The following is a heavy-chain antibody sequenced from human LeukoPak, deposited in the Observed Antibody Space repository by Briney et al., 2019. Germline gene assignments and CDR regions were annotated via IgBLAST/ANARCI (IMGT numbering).Heavy chain of an antibody. CDR2: IIPIFGTA. V-gene: IGHV1-69*06. Sequence: ASVKVSCKASGGTFSSYAISWVRQAPGQGPEWMGGIIPIFGTANYAQKFQGRVTITADKSASTAYMELSSLRSEDTAVYYCARAPNGDYVSWGQGTLVTVSS. CDR3: ARAPNGDYVS. D-gene: IGHD4-17*01. CDR1: GGTFSSYA. J-gene: IGHJ4*02.